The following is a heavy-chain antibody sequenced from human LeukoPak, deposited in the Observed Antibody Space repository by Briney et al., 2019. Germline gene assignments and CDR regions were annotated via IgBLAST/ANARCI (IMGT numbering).Heavy chain of an antibody. CDR1: GFTVSNNH. V-gene: IGHV3-53*01. CDR3: ARMTMALGGPLDT. CDR2: IYSSGNS. J-gene: IGHJ5*02. Sequence: PGGSLRLSCVASGFTVSNNHMSWVRQSPGKGLEWVSLIYSSGNSYYPDSVKGRFTMSRGNSKNTVYLQMNSLRGEDTGVYYCARMTMALGGPLDTWGQGTLVTVSS. D-gene: IGHD2-15*01.